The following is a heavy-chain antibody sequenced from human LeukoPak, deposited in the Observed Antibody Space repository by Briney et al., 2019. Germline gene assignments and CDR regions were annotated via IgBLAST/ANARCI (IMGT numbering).Heavy chain of an antibody. CDR2: IRNRAKSYTT. Sequence: GGSLGLSCAASGFTFSDHFMDWVRQAPGKGLEWVGRIRNRAKSYTTQYAPSVKDRFTISRDDSRNSLYLQMNSLKTEDTAVYFCARVGDYYDSRGYSTDAFDMWGQGTMVTVSS. CDR3: ARVGDYYDSRGYSTDAFDM. J-gene: IGHJ3*02. V-gene: IGHV3-72*01. CDR1: GFTFSDHF. D-gene: IGHD3-22*01.